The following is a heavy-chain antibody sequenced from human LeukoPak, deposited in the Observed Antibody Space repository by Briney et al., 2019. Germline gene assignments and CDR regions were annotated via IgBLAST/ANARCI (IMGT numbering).Heavy chain of an antibody. CDR3: ARVDSFCSGEGCYYYYGMDV. D-gene: IGHD2-15*01. Sequence: GGSLRLSCVASGFTFNTYGIHWVRQALGKGLEWVAVIWYDGNKEYYTDSVKGRFTISRDNSKNTLYLQMNSLRAEDTAVYYCARVDSFCSGEGCYYYYGMDVWGQGTTVTVSS. J-gene: IGHJ6*02. CDR2: IWYDGNKE. CDR1: GFTFNTYG. V-gene: IGHV3-33*01.